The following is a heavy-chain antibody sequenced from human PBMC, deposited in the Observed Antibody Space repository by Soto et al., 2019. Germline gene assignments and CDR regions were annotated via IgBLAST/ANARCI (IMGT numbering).Heavy chain of an antibody. CDR1: GFTFSSYG. Sequence: QVQLVESGGGVVQPGRSLRLSCAASGFTFSSYGMHWVRQAPGKGLEWVAVIWDDGSNKYYVDSVKGRFTISRDNSKNSLYLQMNSLRAEDTAVYYCAREGSGGGYLDNWGRGTLVTVSS. CDR3: AREGSGGGYLDN. CDR2: IWDDGSNK. D-gene: IGHD6-19*01. V-gene: IGHV3-33*01. J-gene: IGHJ4*02.